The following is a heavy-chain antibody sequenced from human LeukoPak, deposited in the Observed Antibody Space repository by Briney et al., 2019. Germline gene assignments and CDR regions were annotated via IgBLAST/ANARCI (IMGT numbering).Heavy chain of an antibody. J-gene: IGHJ5*02. Sequence: GGSLRLSCVVSGFTFSSYHMNWVRQAPGKGLEWVSSISTSRNYIYYGDSVKGRFTISRDNAKNSLYLQMNSLRAEDTAVYYCARAKWVGTTDNWFDPWGQGTLVTVSS. CDR2: ISTSRNYI. D-gene: IGHD1-1*01. CDR3: ARAKWVGTTDNWFDP. CDR1: GFTFSSYH. V-gene: IGHV3-21*01.